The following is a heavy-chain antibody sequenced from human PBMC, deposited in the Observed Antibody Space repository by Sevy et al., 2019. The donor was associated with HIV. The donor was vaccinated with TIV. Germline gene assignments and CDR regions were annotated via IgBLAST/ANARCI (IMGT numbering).Heavy chain of an antibody. CDR1: GVSISSGAYS. Sequence: SLTCAVSGVSISSGAYSWNWIRQPPGKGLEWIGYIYHTGNTYYNPSLKSRITISLDRSKNQFSLRLSSVTAADTAVYFCARDGGTMTTPGSFDTWGQGTMVTVSS. CDR3: ARDGGTMTTPGSFDT. CDR2: IYHTGNT. J-gene: IGHJ3*02. D-gene: IGHD4-17*01. V-gene: IGHV4-30-2*01.